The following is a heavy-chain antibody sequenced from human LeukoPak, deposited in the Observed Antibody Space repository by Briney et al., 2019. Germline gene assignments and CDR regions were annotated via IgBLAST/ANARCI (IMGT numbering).Heavy chain of an antibody. CDR2: ISSSSSYI. D-gene: IGHD6-6*01. Sequence: GGSLRLSCAASGFTFSNYGMNWVRQAPGKGLEWVSYISSSSSYIYYADSVKGLFTISRDNAKNSLYLQMNSLRAEDTAVYYCAKVLEQLVPDYWGQGTLVTVSS. CDR1: GFTFSNYG. J-gene: IGHJ4*02. V-gene: IGHV3-21*01. CDR3: AKVLEQLVPDY.